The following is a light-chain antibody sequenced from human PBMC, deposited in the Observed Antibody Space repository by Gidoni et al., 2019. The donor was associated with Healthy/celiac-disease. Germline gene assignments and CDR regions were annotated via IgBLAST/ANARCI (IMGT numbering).Light chain of an antibody. CDR2: GAS. J-gene: IGKJ1*01. Sequence: EIVLTQSPGTLSLSPGERATLSCRASQSVSSSYLAWYQQKPGQAPRLLIYGASSRATGIPDRFSGSGSGTDCTLTISRLEPEDFAVYYCQQYGSSSWTFXQXTKVEIK. CDR1: QSVSSSY. CDR3: QQYGSSSWT. V-gene: IGKV3-20*01.